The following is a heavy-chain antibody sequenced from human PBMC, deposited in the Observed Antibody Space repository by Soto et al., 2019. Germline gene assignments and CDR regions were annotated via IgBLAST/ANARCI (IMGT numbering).Heavy chain of an antibody. D-gene: IGHD5-12*01. Sequence: SETLSLTCTVSGGSISSSDYSWSWIRQHPGKGLEWIGYIYYSGNTYYNPSLKSRLTISVNTSKNQFSLKLNSVTAADTSVYYWARGLSVATVVTCYFDYWGQGTLVTVSS. V-gene: IGHV4-31*03. CDR2: IYYSGNT. J-gene: IGHJ4*02. CDR1: GGSISSSDYS. CDR3: ARGLSVATVVTCYFDY.